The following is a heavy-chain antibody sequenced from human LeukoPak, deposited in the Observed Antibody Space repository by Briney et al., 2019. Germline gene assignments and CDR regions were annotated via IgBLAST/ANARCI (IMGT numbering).Heavy chain of an antibody. Sequence: GGSLRLSCAASGFTFDDYAMHWVRQAPGKGLEWVSGISWNSGSIDYADSVKGRFTISRDNAKNTLYLQMNSLRAEDTAVYYCAKPYSGSYYFDYWGQGTLVTVSS. CDR1: GFTFDDYA. CDR2: ISWNSGSI. V-gene: IGHV3-9*01. D-gene: IGHD1-26*01. CDR3: AKPYSGSYYFDY. J-gene: IGHJ4*02.